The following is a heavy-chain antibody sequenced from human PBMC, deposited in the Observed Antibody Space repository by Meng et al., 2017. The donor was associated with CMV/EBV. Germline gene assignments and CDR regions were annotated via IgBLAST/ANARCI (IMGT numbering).Heavy chain of an antibody. CDR3: ARRGSSGWPYYYYGMDV. Sequence: ASVKVSCKASGYTFTSYDINWVRQATGQGLEWMGWMNPNRGNTGYAQKFQGRVTITRNTSISTAYMELSSLRSEDTAVYYCARRGSSGWPYYYYGMDVWGQGTTVTVSS. V-gene: IGHV1-8*03. CDR2: MNPNRGNT. CDR1: GYTFTSYD. D-gene: IGHD6-19*01. J-gene: IGHJ6*02.